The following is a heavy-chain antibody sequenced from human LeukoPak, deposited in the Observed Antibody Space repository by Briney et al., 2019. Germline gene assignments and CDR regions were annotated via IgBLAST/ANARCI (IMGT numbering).Heavy chain of an antibody. J-gene: IGHJ5*02. CDR1: GFTFSNYS. CDR3: AKRARYNSARATDFDP. D-gene: IGHD6-19*01. V-gene: IGHV3-23*01. CDR2: IRDSGAYG. Sequence: GSLRLSCAASGFTFSNYSMGWVRQAPGKGLEWVSTIRDSGAYGFYADSVKGRFTISRDNSNNLVYLQMNNLRAEDTAEYYCAKRARYNSARATDFDPWGQGTQVTVSS.